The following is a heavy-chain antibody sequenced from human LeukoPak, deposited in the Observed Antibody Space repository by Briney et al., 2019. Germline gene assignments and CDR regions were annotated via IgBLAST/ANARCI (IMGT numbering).Heavy chain of an antibody. J-gene: IGHJ4*02. CDR2: IRRRAYGGAA. CDR3: SRNGLVDFDY. Sequence: TGQSLRLSCTTSGFAFDDFAMSWVRQPAGEGLEWVGFIRRRAYGGAAEYAASVKGRFIISRDDSKGIAYLQMNSLKTEDTAVYYCSRNGLVDFDYWGQGSRVIVSP. V-gene: IGHV3-49*04. CDR1: GFAFDDFA.